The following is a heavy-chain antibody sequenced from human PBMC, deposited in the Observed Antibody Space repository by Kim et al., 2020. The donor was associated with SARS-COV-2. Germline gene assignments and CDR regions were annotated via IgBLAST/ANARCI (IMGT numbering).Heavy chain of an antibody. V-gene: IGHV1-3*01. Sequence: ASVKVSCKASGYTFTSYAMHWVRQAPGQRLEWMGWINAGNGNTKYSQKFQGRVTITRDTSASTAYMELSSLRSEDTAVYYCARDFGAGRIRNYYGMDVWGRWTTVTVSS. CDR1: GYTFTSYA. CDR2: INAGNGNT. J-gene: IGHJ6*02. CDR3: ARDFGAGRIRNYYGMDV. D-gene: IGHD3-3*01.